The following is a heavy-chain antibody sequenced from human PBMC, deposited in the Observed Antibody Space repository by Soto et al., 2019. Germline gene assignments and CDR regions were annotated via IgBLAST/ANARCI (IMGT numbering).Heavy chain of an antibody. CDR2: IIPILGIA. J-gene: IGHJ6*04. Sequence: QVQLVQSGAEVKKPGSSVKVSCKASGCTFSSYTISWVRQAPGQGLEWMGRIIPILGIANYAQKFQGRVTITADKSTSTAYMELSSLRSEDTAVYYCAAGYCSSTSCLSMDVWGKGTTVTVSS. D-gene: IGHD2-2*01. CDR3: AAGYCSSTSCLSMDV. V-gene: IGHV1-69*02. CDR1: GCTFSSYT.